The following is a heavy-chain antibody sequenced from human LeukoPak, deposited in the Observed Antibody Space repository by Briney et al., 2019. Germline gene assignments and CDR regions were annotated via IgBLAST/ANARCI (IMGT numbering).Heavy chain of an antibody. CDR1: GFTFSSYA. Sequence: PGGSLRLSCAASGFTFSSYAMSWVRQAPWKGLEWVSAISGSGGSTYYADSVKGRFTISRDNSKNTLYLQMNSLRAEDTAVYYCAKGSIAAAGTLCYFDYWGQGTLVTVSS. V-gene: IGHV3-23*01. CDR2: ISGSGGST. CDR3: AKGSIAAAGTLCYFDY. J-gene: IGHJ4*02. D-gene: IGHD6-13*01.